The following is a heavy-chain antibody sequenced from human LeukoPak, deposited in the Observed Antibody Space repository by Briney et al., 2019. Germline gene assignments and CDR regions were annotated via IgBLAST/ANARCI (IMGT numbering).Heavy chain of an antibody. Sequence: GASVKVSCKASGYTFITYYMHWVRQAPGQGLEWMGIINPSGGSTSYAQKFQGRVTMTRDTSTSTVYMELSSLRSEDTAVYYCARDTYGDYYYYYGMDVWGQGTTVTVSS. CDR3: ARDTYGDYYYYYGMDV. V-gene: IGHV1-46*01. CDR1: GYTFITYY. CDR2: INPSGGST. J-gene: IGHJ6*02. D-gene: IGHD4-17*01.